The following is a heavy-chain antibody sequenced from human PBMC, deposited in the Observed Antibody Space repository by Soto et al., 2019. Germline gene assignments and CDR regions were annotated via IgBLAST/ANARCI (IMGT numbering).Heavy chain of an antibody. J-gene: IGHJ4*02. CDR2: ISGTSRNT. CDR1: GFTFSRNG. CDR3: AKNGLSDSPSAIDS. Sequence: EVQVLESGGGLAQPGGSLRLSCATSGFTFSRNGMSWVRQAPGKGLDWVSGISGTSRNTYYADSVKGRFTISRDNSKNTLFLQMNSLRVEDTAVYYCAKNGLSDSPSAIDSWGQGTLVTVSS. V-gene: IGHV3-23*01. D-gene: IGHD2-8*01.